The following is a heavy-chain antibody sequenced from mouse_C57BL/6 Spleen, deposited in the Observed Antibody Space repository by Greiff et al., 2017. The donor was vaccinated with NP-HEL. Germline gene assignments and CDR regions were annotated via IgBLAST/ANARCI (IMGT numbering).Heavy chain of an antibody. D-gene: IGHD4-1*01. CDR1: GFTFSDYG. CDR3: ARGDWEDWYFDV. Sequence: EVKLMESGGGLVKPGGSLKLSCAASGFTFSDYGMHWVRQAPEKGLEWVAYISSGSSTIYYADTVKGRFTISRDNAKNTLFLQMTSLRSEDTAMYYCARGDWEDWYFDVWGTGTTVTVSS. V-gene: IGHV5-17*01. CDR2: ISSGSSTI. J-gene: IGHJ1*03.